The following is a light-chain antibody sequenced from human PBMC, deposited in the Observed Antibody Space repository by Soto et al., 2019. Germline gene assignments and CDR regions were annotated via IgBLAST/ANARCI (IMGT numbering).Light chain of an antibody. J-gene: IGKJ4*01. Sequence: IVLTQSPATLSLSPGARATLFCGASQSVSTNYVAWYQQKPGQAPRLLIYGASTRATGIPARFSGSGSLKEFTLTIRSLQSEEFAVYYCQQYNNWPPALTFGGGTKVDI. CDR3: QQYNNWPPALT. V-gene: IGKV3-15*01. CDR1: QSVSTN. CDR2: GAS.